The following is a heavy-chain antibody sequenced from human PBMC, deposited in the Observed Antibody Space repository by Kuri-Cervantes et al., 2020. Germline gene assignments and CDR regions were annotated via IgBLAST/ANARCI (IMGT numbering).Heavy chain of an antibody. CDR2: MNPNGGDT. Sequence: ASVKVSCKASGYTFTSYGISWVRQAPGQGLEWMGWMNPNGGDTGYAQKFQGRVTMTRDTSISTAYMVLSSLESDDTAVYFCARGPVYRATGYSYYCMDVWGKGTTVTVSS. CDR3: ARGPVYRATGYSYYCMDV. CDR1: GYTFTSYG. D-gene: IGHD1-1*01. J-gene: IGHJ6*03. V-gene: IGHV1-8*02.